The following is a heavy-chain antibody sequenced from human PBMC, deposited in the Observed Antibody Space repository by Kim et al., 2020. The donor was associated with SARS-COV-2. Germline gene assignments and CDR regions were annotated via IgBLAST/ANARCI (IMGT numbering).Heavy chain of an antibody. CDR1: GGSFSGYY. V-gene: IGHV4-34*01. CDR2: INHSGST. D-gene: IGHD3-22*01. CDR3: AEYYYDSSHTKDY. Sequence: SETLSLTCAVYGGSFSGYYWSWIRQPPGKGLEWIGEINHSGSTNYNPSLKSRVTISVDTSKNQFSLKLSSVTAADTAVYYCAEYYYDSSHTKDYWGQGTLVTVSS. J-gene: IGHJ4*02.